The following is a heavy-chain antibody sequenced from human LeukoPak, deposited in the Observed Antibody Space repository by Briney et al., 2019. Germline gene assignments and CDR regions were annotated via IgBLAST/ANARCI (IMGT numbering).Heavy chain of an antibody. CDR3: AREGVDWNHSVYYFDY. J-gene: IGHJ4*02. D-gene: IGHD1-1*01. CDR2: INPNSGGT. Sequence: ASVKVSCKASGYTFTGYYMHWVRQAPGQGLEWMGWINPNSGGTNYAQKFQGRVTMTRDTSISTAYMELSRLRSDDTTVYYCAREGVDWNHSVYYFDYWGQGTLVTVSS. V-gene: IGHV1-2*02. CDR1: GYTFTGYY.